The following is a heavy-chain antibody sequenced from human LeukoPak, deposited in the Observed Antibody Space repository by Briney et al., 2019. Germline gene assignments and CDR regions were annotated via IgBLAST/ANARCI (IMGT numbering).Heavy chain of an antibody. J-gene: IGHJ4*02. D-gene: IGHD6-19*01. CDR3: GRDESVSGPTTFDF. Sequence: GGSLRLSCAASGFTFSDYWMHWVRQVPGKGLVCVSRINTDGRSTIYADSVKGRFTISRDKAKNTLYLQMNSLRGEDTGVYYCGRDESVSGPTTFDFWGQGTLVTVSS. CDR2: INTDGRST. V-gene: IGHV3-74*01. CDR1: GFTFSDYW.